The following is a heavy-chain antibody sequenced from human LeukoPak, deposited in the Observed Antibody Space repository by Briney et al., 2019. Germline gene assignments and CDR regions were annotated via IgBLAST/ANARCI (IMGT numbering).Heavy chain of an antibody. CDR3: ARGLAAAGTGWAFDI. V-gene: IGHV4-34*01. J-gene: IGHJ3*02. Sequence: SETLSLTCAVYGGSFSGYYWSWIRQPPGKGLEWIGEIKHSGSTNYNPSLKSRVTISVDTSKNQFSLKLSSVTAADTAVYYCARGLAAAGTGWAFDIWGQGTMVTVSS. CDR2: IKHSGST. CDR1: GGSFSGYY. D-gene: IGHD6-13*01.